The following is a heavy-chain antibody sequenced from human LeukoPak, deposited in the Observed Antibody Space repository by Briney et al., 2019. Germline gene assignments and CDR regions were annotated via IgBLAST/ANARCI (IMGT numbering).Heavy chain of an antibody. V-gene: IGHV3-11*01. CDR2: INSGGNSI. D-gene: IGHD2-2*01. J-gene: IGHJ4*02. CDR3: ARGPAPTLFYFDY. CDR1: GFIFSDYY. Sequence: GGSLRLSCAASGFIFSDYYMSWIRQDPGKRLEWVSYINSGGNSIYNADSVKGRFTISRDNAKNSLYLQMNSLRAEDTAVYYCARGPAPTLFYFDYWGQGTLVTVSP.